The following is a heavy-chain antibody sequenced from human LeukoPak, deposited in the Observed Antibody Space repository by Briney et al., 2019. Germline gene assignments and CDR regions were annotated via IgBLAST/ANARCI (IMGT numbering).Heavy chain of an antibody. J-gene: IGHJ4*02. V-gene: IGHV3-23*01. CDR2: ISGSGGST. CDR3: ARVRADSSGYDY. D-gene: IGHD3-22*01. CDR1: GFTFSSYA. Sequence: PGGSLRLSCAASGFTFSSYAMSWVRQAPGKGLEWVSAISGSGGSTYYADSVKGRFTISRDNSKNTLYLQMNSLRAEDTAVYYCARVRADSSGYDYWGQGTLVTVSS.